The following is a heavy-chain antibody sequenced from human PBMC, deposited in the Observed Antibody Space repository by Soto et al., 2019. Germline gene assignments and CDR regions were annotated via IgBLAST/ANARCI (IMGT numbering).Heavy chain of an antibody. CDR3: GVAPYCGSATYYYALDV. V-gene: IGHV3-11*01. J-gene: IGHJ6*02. D-gene: IGHD3-10*01. CDR2: ISSSAGTI. CDR1: GLTFSDHY. Sequence: QVQLVESGGGLVKPGGSLRLSCAASGLTFSDHYMTWIRQAPGKGLEWISYISSSAGTIYYADSVKGRFTISRDNAKNSLYLQTTKLGAEATAVYYCGVAPYCGSATYYYALDVWGQGTTVTVSS.